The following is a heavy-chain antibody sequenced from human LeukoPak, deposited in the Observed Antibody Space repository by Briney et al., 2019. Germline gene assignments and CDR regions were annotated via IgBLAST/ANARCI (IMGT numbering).Heavy chain of an antibody. Sequence: GRCLRLSCAASGFTFRSYGLHWVRQAPGKGLEWVAAISYVGSNKHYADSVKGRFTISRDNSKNTLYLQMNSLRDEDTAEYYCAKAYCGGDCYKAAYFDYWGQGTLVTVSS. V-gene: IGHV3-30*18. J-gene: IGHJ4*02. D-gene: IGHD2-21*02. CDR1: GFTFRSYG. CDR2: ISYVGSNK. CDR3: AKAYCGGDCYKAAYFDY.